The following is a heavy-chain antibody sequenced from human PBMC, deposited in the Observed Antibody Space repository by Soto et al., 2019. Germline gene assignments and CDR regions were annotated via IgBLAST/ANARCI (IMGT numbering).Heavy chain of an antibody. V-gene: IGHV1-18*03. CDR3: ASNLGAQLVDY. CDR1: GYTFISYG. D-gene: IGHD1-26*01. Sequence: QVQLVQSGAEVKKPGASVKVSCKASGYTFISYGISWVRQAPGQRLEWMGWISGYNGNKKYAKMHQGRVTITTLPSTSTAYMEMRSLRSEAMSVYSCASNLGAQLVDYWCQGTLVTVSS. CDR2: ISGYNGNK. J-gene: IGHJ4*02.